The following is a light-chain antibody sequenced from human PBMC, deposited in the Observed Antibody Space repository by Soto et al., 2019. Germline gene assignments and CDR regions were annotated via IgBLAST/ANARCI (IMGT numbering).Light chain of an antibody. Sequence: EIVLTQSPGTLSLSPGERATLSCRASQSVSSSYLAWYQQKPGQAPRLLIYGASSRATGIPDRFSGSGSETDFTLTISRLEPEDVAVYYCQQYGSSSWTVGQGTKVEIK. V-gene: IGKV3-20*01. CDR3: QQYGSSSWT. CDR1: QSVSSSY. CDR2: GAS. J-gene: IGKJ1*01.